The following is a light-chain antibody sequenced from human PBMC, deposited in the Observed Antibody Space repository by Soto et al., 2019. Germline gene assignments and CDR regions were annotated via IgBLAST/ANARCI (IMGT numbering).Light chain of an antibody. CDR2: AAS. CDR1: RGISTY. CDR3: QQVNSYPRT. Sequence: DIQLPQSPSFLSASVGDRVTITCRASRGISTYLAWFKQKPGRAPKLLIYAASTLQSGVPSRFSGSGSGTEFTLTISSLQPEDFATYYCQQVNSYPRTFGQGTKVEIK. J-gene: IGKJ1*01. V-gene: IGKV1-9*01.